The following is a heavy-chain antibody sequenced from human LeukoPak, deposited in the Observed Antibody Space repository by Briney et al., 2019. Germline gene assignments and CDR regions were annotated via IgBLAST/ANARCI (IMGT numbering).Heavy chain of an antibody. CDR2: IIPIFGTA. CDR3: AKDLHYGSADY. D-gene: IGHD3-10*01. Sequence: ASVKVSCKASGGTFSSYAISWVRQAPGQGLEWMGGIIPIFGTANYAQKFQGRVTITADKSTSTAYMELSSLRSEDTAVYYCAKDLHYGSADYWGQGTLVTVSS. J-gene: IGHJ4*02. V-gene: IGHV1-69*06. CDR1: GGTFSSYA.